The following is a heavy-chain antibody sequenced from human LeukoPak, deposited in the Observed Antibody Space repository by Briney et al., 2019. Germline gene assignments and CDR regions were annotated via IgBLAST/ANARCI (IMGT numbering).Heavy chain of an antibody. V-gene: IGHV3-21*01. J-gene: IGHJ6*02. CDR3: AREMIGRDYGMDV. D-gene: IGHD3-22*01. Sequence: GGSPRLSCAASGFTFGSFSMKWVRQAPGKGLEWVSSISGSSTYIYYADSVKGRLTIARDNAKNSLYLQMNSLRAADTAVYYCAREMIGRDYGMDVWGQGTTVTVSS. CDR1: GFTFGSFS. CDR2: ISGSSTYI.